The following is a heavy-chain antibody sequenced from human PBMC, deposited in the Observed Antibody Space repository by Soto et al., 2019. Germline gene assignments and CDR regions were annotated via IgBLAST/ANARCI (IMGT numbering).Heavy chain of an antibody. CDR1: GGSFSGYY. V-gene: IGHV4-34*01. Sequence: SETLALTCAVYGGSFSGYYLSWIRQPPGKGLEWIGEINHSGSTNYNPSLKSRVTISVDTSKNQFSLKLSSVTAADTAVYYCARGLGYSSGWYYFDYWGQGTLVTVYS. CDR3: ARGLGYSSGWYYFDY. D-gene: IGHD6-19*01. J-gene: IGHJ4*02. CDR2: INHSGST.